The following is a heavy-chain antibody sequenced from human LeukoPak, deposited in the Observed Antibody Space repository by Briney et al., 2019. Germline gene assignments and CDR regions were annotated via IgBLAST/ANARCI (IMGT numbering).Heavy chain of an antibody. J-gene: IGHJ4*02. Sequence: SVKVSCKASGYTFTGYYMHWVRQAPGQGLEWMGGIIPIFGTANYAQKFQGRVTITADKSTSTAYMELSSLRPEDMAVYYCARASAGFDYWGQGTLVTVSS. CDR3: ARASAGFDY. CDR1: GYTFTGYY. V-gene: IGHV1-69*06. D-gene: IGHD6-13*01. CDR2: IIPIFGTA.